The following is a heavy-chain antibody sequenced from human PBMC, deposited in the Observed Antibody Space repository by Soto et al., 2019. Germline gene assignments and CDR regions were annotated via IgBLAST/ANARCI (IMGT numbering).Heavy chain of an antibody. V-gene: IGHV3-53*02. D-gene: IGHD2-21*01. CDR2: TFSGGNT. J-gene: IGHJ6*02. CDR1: GFSISSYY. Sequence: ELQLVETGGGLIQTGGSLRLSCAASGFSISSYYLAWVRQPPGKGLEWVSTTFSGGNTEYAASVKGRCSISRDNYKNTLYLQMDNLRVEDRAVYYCDRYPPSAIQGWACGMDVWGQGTTSSVSS. CDR3: DRYPPSAIQGWACGMDV.